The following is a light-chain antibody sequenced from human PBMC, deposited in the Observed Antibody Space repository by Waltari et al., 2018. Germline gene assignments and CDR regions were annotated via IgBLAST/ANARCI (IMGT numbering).Light chain of an antibody. Sequence: QPALTQPASVSGSPGQSISISCPGTSNDIGNSNHVCWYQQHPGKVPKLIIYEVPKRPSGISDRFSGSKSGNTASLTISGLQAEDEADYYCLSYASSITFVFGGGTKLSVL. V-gene: IGLV2-23*02. J-gene: IGLJ2*01. CDR2: EVP. CDR1: SNDIGNSNH. CDR3: LSYASSITFV.